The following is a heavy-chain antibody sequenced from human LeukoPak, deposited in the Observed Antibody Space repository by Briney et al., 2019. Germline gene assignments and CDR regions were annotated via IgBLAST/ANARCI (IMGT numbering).Heavy chain of an antibody. Sequence: GGSLRLSCAASGFTFSSYSMNWVRQAPGRGLEWVSYIHDNADETFYTDSVKGRFTISRDNSRNTLSLQMNSLRVEDTAVYFCAKRQLNSGWFKYFDSWGQGTLVTVSS. D-gene: IGHD6-19*01. CDR3: AKRQLNSGWFKYFDS. J-gene: IGHJ4*02. V-gene: IGHV3-23*01. CDR2: IHDNADET. CDR1: GFTFSSYS.